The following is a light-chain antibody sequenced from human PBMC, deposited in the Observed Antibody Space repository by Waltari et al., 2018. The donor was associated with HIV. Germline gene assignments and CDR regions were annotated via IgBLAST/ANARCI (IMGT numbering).Light chain of an antibody. J-gene: IGLJ2*01. CDR3: SSYAPTNNFYVL. V-gene: IGLV2-8*01. Sequence: QSALTQPPSASGSPGQSVTISCTGTSSDLGGYHYVSWYQQHPGKAPKLIMTEVTKRPSGVPDRFSGSKSGNTASLTVSGLQAEDEAHYYCSSYAPTNNFYVLFGGGTALTVL. CDR1: SSDLGGYHY. CDR2: EVT.